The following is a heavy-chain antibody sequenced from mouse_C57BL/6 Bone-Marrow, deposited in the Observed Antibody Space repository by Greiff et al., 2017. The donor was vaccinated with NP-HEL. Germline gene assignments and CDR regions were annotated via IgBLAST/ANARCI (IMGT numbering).Heavy chain of an antibody. J-gene: IGHJ3*01. D-gene: IGHD1-1*01. CDR2: INPNNGGT. CDR3: ARPYGSSPAWFAY. V-gene: IGHV1-22*01. Sequence: EVQLQQSGPELVKPGASVKMSCKASGYTFTDYNMHWVKQSHGKSLEWIGYINPNNGGTSYNQKFKGKATLTVNKSSSTAYMELRSLTSEDSAVYYCARPYGSSPAWFAYWGQGTLVTVSA. CDR1: GYTFTDYN.